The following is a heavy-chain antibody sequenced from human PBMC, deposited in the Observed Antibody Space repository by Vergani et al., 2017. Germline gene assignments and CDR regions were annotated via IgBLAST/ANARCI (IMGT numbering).Heavy chain of an antibody. J-gene: IGHJ5*02. V-gene: IGHV1-2*02. D-gene: IGHD4-11*01. CDR1: GYTFTGYY. CDR3: AKEFSTTVTGWGNWFDP. Sequence: QVQLVQSGAEVKKPGASVKVSCKASGYTFTGYYMHWVRQAPGQGLEWMGWINPNSGGTNYAQKFQGRVTMTRDTSISTAYMELSRLRSDDTAVYYCAKEFSTTVTGWGNWFDPWGQGTLVTVSS. CDR2: INPNSGGT.